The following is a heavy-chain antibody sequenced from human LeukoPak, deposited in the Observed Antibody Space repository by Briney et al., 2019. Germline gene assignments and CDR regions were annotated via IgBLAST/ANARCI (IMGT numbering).Heavy chain of an antibody. CDR1: GGSISSSSYY. J-gene: IGHJ5*02. Sequence: SETLPLTCTVSGGSISSSSYYWGWIRQPPGKGLEWIGSIYYSGSTYYNPSLKSRVTISVDTSKNQFSLKLSSVTAADTAVYYCARLDDSSGYYYPWGQGTLVTVSS. V-gene: IGHV4-39*01. CDR3: ARLDDSSGYYYP. CDR2: IYYSGST. D-gene: IGHD3-22*01.